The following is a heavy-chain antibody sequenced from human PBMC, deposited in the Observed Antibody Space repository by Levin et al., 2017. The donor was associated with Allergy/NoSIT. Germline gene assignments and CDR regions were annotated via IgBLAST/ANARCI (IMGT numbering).Heavy chain of an antibody. J-gene: IGHJ3*02. Sequence: PGGSLRLSCAASGFTFSDYYMSWIRQAPGKGLEWVSYISSSSSYTNYADSVKGRFTISRDNAKNSLYLQMNSLRAEDTAVYYCAREHHYGSGSYPVFGDAFDTWGQGTMVTVSS. CDR3: AREHHYGSGSYPVFGDAFDT. V-gene: IGHV3-11*05. CDR2: ISSSSSYT. D-gene: IGHD3-10*01. CDR1: GFTFSDYY.